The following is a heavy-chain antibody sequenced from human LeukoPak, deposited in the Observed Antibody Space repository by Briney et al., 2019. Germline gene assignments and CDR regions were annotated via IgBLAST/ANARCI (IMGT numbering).Heavy chain of an antibody. Sequence: GSLRPFLAASGFTFNGPALSWVRPAPGGGLEWVSLISYSGANSYYTDSVRGRFTISRDNSKDTLFLQMNSLRAEDTAIYYCARDMQLSTWGLGTMVTVSS. CDR2: ISYSGANS. CDR1: GFTFNGPA. D-gene: IGHD3-16*02. J-gene: IGHJ3*01. CDR3: ARDMQLST. V-gene: IGHV3-23*01.